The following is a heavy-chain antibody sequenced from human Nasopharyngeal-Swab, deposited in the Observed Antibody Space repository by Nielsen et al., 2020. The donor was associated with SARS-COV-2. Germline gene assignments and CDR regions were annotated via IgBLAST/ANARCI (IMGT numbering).Heavy chain of an antibody. CDR1: GYSFTSYW. V-gene: IGHV5-51*01. CDR3: ARLVAVAGGGGGGADY. J-gene: IGHJ4*02. CDR2: IYPGDSDT. D-gene: IGHD6-19*01. Sequence: GSLRLSCKGSGYSFTSYWIGWVRQMPGKGLEWMGIIYPGDSDTRYSPSFQGQVTISADKSISTAYLQWSSLKASDTAMYYCARLVAVAGGGGGGADYWGQGTLVTVSS.